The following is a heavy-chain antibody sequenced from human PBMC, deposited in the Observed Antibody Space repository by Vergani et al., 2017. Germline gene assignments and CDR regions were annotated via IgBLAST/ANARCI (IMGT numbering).Heavy chain of an antibody. J-gene: IGHJ4*02. Sequence: QVQLVESGGGVVQPGGSLRLSCGASGFTFSNYGMHWVRQAPGKGLEWVTFIRYDGSNTYYADSVKGRFTISRDNSKNTLFLQMNSLRAADTAVYYCARRGRWHGEAFDYWGQGTLVTVSS. CDR2: IRYDGSNT. V-gene: IGHV3-30*02. CDR3: ARRGRWHGEAFDY. D-gene: IGHD3-10*01. CDR1: GFTFSNYG.